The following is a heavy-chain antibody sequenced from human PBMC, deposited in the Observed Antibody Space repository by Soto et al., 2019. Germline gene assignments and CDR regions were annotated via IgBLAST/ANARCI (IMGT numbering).Heavy chain of an antibody. Sequence: QVQLVQSGAEVKKPGASVKVSCKASGYTFTSYGISWVRQAPGQGLEWMGWISAYNGNTNYAQKLQGRVTMTTDTATSTAYMELRSLRSDDTAVYYCARVPPLLVLRYFDWLGEDYYYGMDVWGQGTTVTVSS. J-gene: IGHJ6*02. CDR3: ARVPPLLVLRYFDWLGEDYYYGMDV. D-gene: IGHD3-9*01. CDR2: ISAYNGNT. CDR1: GYTFTSYG. V-gene: IGHV1-18*04.